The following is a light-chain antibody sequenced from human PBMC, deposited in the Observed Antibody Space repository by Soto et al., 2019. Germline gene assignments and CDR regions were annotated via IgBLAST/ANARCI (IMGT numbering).Light chain of an antibody. CDR1: SSDVGGYDF. CDR2: DVT. Sequence: QSVLTQPPSASGSPGQSVTISCTGASSDVGGYDFVSWYQQHPGKAPKLMIYDVTKRPSGVPDRFSGSKSGNTASLTVSGLQAEEEAEYYCASYAGSIPVAFGGGTKLTVL. CDR3: ASYAGSIPVA. J-gene: IGLJ2*01. V-gene: IGLV2-8*01.